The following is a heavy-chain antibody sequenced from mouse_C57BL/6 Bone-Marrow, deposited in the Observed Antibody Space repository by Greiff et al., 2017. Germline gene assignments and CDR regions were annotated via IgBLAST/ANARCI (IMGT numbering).Heavy chain of an antibody. Sequence: EVHLVESEGGLVQPGSSMKLSCTASGFTFSDYYMAWVRQVPEKGLEWVANINYDGSSTYYLDSLKSRFIISRDNAKNILYLQMSSLKAEDTATYYCAREGNGNPRYFDYWGQGTTLTVSS. J-gene: IGHJ2*01. D-gene: IGHD2-1*01. CDR3: AREGNGNPRYFDY. V-gene: IGHV5-16*01. CDR2: INYDGSST. CDR1: GFTFSDYY.